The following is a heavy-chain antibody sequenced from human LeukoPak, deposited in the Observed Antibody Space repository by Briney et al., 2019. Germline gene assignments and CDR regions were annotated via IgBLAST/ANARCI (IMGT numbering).Heavy chain of an antibody. D-gene: IGHD1-1*01. CDR1: GLTFNSSD. CDR3: AKRGNPTVGHHYLDV. V-gene: IGHV3-23*05. CDR2: IRHSDSNT. Sequence: GGSVSLSCAASGLTFNSSDLRWVRQAPGSGREWVSSIRHSDSNTYYADSVMGRFTISRDNSKNTLYLQMNSLSEEDTAVYYCAKRGNPTVGHHYLDVWGKGTT. J-gene: IGHJ6*03.